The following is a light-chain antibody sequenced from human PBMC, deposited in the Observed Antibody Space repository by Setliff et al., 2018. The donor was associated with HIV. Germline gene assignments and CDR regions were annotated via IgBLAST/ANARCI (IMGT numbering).Light chain of an antibody. CDR1: STDVGGYDF. Sequence: QSALTQPASVSGSPGQSITISCAGTSTDVGGYDFVPWYQQHPGKAPKLIIYDVTNRPSGVSNRFSGSKSGKTASLAISGLQPDDEAHYYCSSYTSSGTIFGGGTK. V-gene: IGLV2-14*03. J-gene: IGLJ2*01. CDR3: SSYTSSGTI. CDR2: DVT.